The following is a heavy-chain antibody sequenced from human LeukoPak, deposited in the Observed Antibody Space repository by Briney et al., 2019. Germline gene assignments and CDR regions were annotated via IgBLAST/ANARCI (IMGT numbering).Heavy chain of an antibody. CDR3: ASSRSVAGTRGDY. D-gene: IGHD6-19*01. V-gene: IGHV3-30*04. J-gene: IGHJ4*02. CDR1: GFTFSSYA. Sequence: PGGSLRLSCAASGFTFSSYAMHWVRQAPGKGLEWVAVISYDGSNKYYADSVKGRFTISRDNSKNTLYLQMNSLSAEDTAVYYCASSRSVAGTRGDYWGQGTLVTVSS. CDR2: ISYDGSNK.